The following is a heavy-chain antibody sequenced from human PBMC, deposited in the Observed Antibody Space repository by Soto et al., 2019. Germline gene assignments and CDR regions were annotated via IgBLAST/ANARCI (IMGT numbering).Heavy chain of an antibody. Sequence: EVQLVESGGDLNQPGGSLRLSCAASGFTVSNTYMSWVRQAPGKGLECVSIIYSDGRTFYADSVKGRFTISRDNSKNTLFLQMNSLREEDTAVYYCAKSQRVDYWGQGTLVTVSS. CDR2: IYSDGRT. J-gene: IGHJ4*02. CDR1: GFTVSNTY. V-gene: IGHV3-53*01. CDR3: AKSQRVDY. D-gene: IGHD6-25*01.